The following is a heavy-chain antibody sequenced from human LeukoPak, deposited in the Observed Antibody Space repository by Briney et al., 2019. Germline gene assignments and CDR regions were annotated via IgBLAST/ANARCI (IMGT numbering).Heavy chain of an antibody. CDR2: INHSGST. CDR1: GGSFSGYY. D-gene: IGHD4-17*01. Sequence: PSETLSLTCAVYGGSFSGYYWSWIRQPPGKGLEWIGEINHSGSTNYNPSLKSRVTISVDTSKNQFSLKLSSVTAADTAVYYRARGLYDYGDYGYWGQGTLVTVSS. J-gene: IGHJ4*02. CDR3: ARGLYDYGDYGY. V-gene: IGHV4-34*01.